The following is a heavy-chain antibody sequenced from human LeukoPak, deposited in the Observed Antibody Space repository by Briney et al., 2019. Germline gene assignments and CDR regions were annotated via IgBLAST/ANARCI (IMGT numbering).Heavy chain of an antibody. V-gene: IGHV3-7*03. J-gene: IGHJ4*02. D-gene: IGHD2-8*01. CDR2: IKQDGSEE. Sequence: PGGSLRLSCAASGFTFSDYYMSWFRQAPGKGLEWVATIKQDGSEEYYVDSVRGRFTISRDNAKNSLYLQMNSLRAEDTAVYYCARDGWGVPAYWGQGTLVTVSS. CDR1: GFTFSDYY. CDR3: ARDGWGVPAY.